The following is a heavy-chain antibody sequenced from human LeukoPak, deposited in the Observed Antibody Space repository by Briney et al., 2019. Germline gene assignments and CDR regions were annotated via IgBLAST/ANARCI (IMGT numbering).Heavy chain of an antibody. CDR3: ARGMVYYDSSGYYYDY. D-gene: IGHD3-22*01. V-gene: IGHV1-69*01. J-gene: IGHJ4*02. Sequence: SVKVSCKASGGTFSSYAISWVRQAPGQGLEWMGGIIPIFGTANYAQKFQGRVTITADESTSTAYMELSSLRSEDTAVYYCARGMVYYDSSGYYYDYWGQGTLVTVSS. CDR1: GGTFSSYA. CDR2: IIPIFGTA.